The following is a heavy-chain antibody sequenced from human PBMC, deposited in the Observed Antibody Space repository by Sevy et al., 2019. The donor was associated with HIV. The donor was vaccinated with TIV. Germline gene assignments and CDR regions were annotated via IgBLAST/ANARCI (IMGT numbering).Heavy chain of an antibody. J-gene: IGHJ6*02. CDR2: ISGSGGAT. V-gene: IGHV3-23*01. CDR1: GFTFARYA. Sequence: GGCLRLSCAASGFTFARYAMNWVRQAPGKGLEWVSAISGSGGATYYAESVEGRLTISRDTSRETLYVQMNSLRVEDTAVYYCAKGDRTFYGMDVWGQGTTVTVSS. D-gene: IGHD3-16*01. CDR3: AKGDRTFYGMDV.